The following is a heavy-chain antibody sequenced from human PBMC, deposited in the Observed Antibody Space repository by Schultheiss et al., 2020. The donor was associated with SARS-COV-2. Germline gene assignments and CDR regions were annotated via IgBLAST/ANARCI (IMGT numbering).Heavy chain of an antibody. CDR1: GYSISSGYY. D-gene: IGHD3-22*01. J-gene: IGHJ3*02. CDR2: IYYSGST. V-gene: IGHV4-38-2*02. CDR3: ARGRMIVVVGHDAFDI. Sequence: SETLSLTCTVSGYSISSGYYWGWIRQPPGKGLEWIGSIYYSGSTYYNPSLKSRVTISVDTSKNQFSLKLSSVTAADTAVYYCARGRMIVVVGHDAFDIWGQGTMVTVSS.